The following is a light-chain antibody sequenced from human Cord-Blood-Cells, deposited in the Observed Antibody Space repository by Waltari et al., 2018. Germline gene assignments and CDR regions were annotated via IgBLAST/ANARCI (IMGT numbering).Light chain of an antibody. J-gene: IGLJ1*01. CDR1: SSDVGSYNL. V-gene: IGLV2-23*01. Sequence: QSALTQPASVSGSPGQSITIYCTGTSSDVGSYNLVSWYQQHPGKAPKLMIYEGSKRPSGFSNRFSGSKSGNTASLTISGLQAEDEADYYCCSYAGSSTSLYVFGTGTKVTVL. CDR2: EGS. CDR3: CSYAGSSTSLYV.